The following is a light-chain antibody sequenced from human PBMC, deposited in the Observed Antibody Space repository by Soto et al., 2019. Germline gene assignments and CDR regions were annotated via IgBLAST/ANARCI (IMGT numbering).Light chain of an antibody. CDR1: SSDIGPYNY. CDR2: EVT. Sequence: QSALTQPASVSGSPGQSITISCIGTSSDIGPYNYVSWYQQHPDKAPKLILYEVTNRPSGASDRFSGSKSGNAAFLTIFGLQAEDEADYYCSSYSSSATPYVFGTGTKVTVL. J-gene: IGLJ1*01. V-gene: IGLV2-14*01. CDR3: SSYSSSATPYV.